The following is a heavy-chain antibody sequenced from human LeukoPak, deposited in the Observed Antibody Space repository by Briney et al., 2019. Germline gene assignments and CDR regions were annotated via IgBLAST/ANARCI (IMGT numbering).Heavy chain of an antibody. Sequence: GGSLRLSCAVSGFTFSTSPMGWVRQAPGKGLEWVSSIHAGGKDPFCADSVQGRCTISRDNSKNTLFLQLNSLRGEDTAIYFCTKGGHGFNPFYNWGQGTLVTVSS. D-gene: IGHD5-24*01. CDR3: TKGGHGFNPFYN. V-gene: IGHV3-23*01. J-gene: IGHJ4*02. CDR2: IHAGGKDP. CDR1: GFTFSTSP.